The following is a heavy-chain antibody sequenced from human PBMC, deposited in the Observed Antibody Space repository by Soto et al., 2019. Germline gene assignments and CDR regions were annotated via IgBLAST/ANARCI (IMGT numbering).Heavy chain of an antibody. D-gene: IGHD3-10*01. CDR2: IYYTGTT. CDR3: ARSRTSGYPGSGTYYNGLFDY. J-gene: IGHJ4*02. V-gene: IGHV4-59*01. CDR1: GGSISGFY. Sequence: PSETLSLTCTVSGGSISGFYWSWIRQPPGKGLEWIGYIYYTGTTNYNPSLKSRVTISVDTSTNQFSLKLSSVTAADTAVYYCARSRTSGYPGSGTYYNGLFDYWGQGTQVTVS.